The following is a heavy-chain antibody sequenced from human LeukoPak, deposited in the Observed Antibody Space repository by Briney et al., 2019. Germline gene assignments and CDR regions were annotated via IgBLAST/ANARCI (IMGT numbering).Heavy chain of an antibody. Sequence: ASVKVSCKVSGYTLTELSMHWVRQAPGKGLEWMGGFDPEDGETVYAQKFQGRVTMTRDTSISTAYMELSRLRSDDTAVYYCARGYGREYFDYWGQGTLVTVSS. CDR2: FDPEDGET. D-gene: IGHD3-3*01. V-gene: IGHV1-24*01. CDR3: ARGYGREYFDY. CDR1: GYTLTELS. J-gene: IGHJ4*02.